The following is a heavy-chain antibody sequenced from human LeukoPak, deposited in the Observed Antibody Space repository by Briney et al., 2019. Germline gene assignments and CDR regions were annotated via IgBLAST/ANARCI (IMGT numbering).Heavy chain of an antibody. CDR1: GYTFTYYY. V-gene: IGHV1-2*02. CDR3: ARVGIAARRDLDY. Sequence: ASVKVSCKASGYTFTYYYVHWVRQAPGQGLEWMGWINTKTGATNYAQKFQGRVTMTRNTSISTAYMELSRLRSEDTAVYYCARVGIAARRDLDYWGQGTLVTVSS. J-gene: IGHJ4*02. CDR2: INTKTGAT. D-gene: IGHD6-6*01.